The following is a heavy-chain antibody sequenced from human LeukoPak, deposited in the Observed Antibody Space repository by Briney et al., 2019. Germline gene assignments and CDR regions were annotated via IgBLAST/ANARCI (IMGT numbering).Heavy chain of an antibody. CDR3: ARERFGKALGDC. J-gene: IGHJ4*02. Sequence: GASVNVSCKAAGYTFTCYYIHWVRQAPGQGLEWMGWINPSTGSTNSAANFQGRVTMTRDTSISTAYMELSRLRSDDTAVYYCARERFGKALGDCWGQGALVTVSS. CDR1: GYTFTCYY. D-gene: IGHD3-16*01. V-gene: IGHV1-2*02. CDR2: INPSTGST.